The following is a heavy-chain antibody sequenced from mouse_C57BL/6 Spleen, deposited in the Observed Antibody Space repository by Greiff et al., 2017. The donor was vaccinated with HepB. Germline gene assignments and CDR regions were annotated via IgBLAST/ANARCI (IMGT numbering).Heavy chain of an antibody. CDR2: ISYDGSN. CDR1: GYSITSGYY. V-gene: IGHV3-6*01. D-gene: IGHD2-4*01. Sequence: ESGPGLVKPSQSLSLTCSVTGYSITSGYYWNWIRQFPGNKLEWMGYISYDGSNNYNPSLKNRISITRDTSKNQFFLKLNSVTTEDTATYYCASQDDYDAFDYWGQGTTLTVSS. CDR3: ASQDDYDAFDY. J-gene: IGHJ2*01.